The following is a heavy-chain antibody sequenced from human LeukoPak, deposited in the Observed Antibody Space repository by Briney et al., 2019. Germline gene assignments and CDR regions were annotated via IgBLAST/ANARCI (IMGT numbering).Heavy chain of an antibody. Sequence: GGSLRLSCAASGFTFITYSMNWVRQAPGKGLERVSSISSSSSYIYYADSVKGRFTISRDNAKNSLYLQMNGLRAEDTAMYYCAREKVTGTNPLFTRPNYYMDVWGKGTTVTVSS. CDR3: AREKVTGTNPLFTRPNYYMDV. CDR1: GFTFITYS. CDR2: ISSSSSYI. J-gene: IGHJ6*03. D-gene: IGHD6-19*01. V-gene: IGHV3-21*01.